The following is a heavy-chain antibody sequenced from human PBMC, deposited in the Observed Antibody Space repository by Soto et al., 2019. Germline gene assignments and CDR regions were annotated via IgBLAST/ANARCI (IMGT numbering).Heavy chain of an antibody. CDR2: TYYRSKWYN. V-gene: IGHV6-1*01. CDR1: GDSVSSNSAA. CDR3: ARGYCSGRSCNNWFDP. J-gene: IGHJ5*02. D-gene: IGHD2-15*01. Sequence: SQTLSLTCAISGDSVSSNSAAWNWIRQSPSRGLEWLGRTYYRSKWYNDYAVSVKSRITINPDTSKNQFSLQLNSVTPEDTAVYYCARGYCSGRSCNNWFDPWGQAPLVTVSS.